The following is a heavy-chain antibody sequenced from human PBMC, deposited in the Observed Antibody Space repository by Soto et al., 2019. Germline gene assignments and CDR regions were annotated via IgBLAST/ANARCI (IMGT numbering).Heavy chain of an antibody. J-gene: IGHJ5*02. Sequence: QVQLVESGGGVVQPGRSLRLSCAASGFTFSSYGMHWVRQAPGKGLEWVAVIWYDGSNKYYADSVKGRFTISRDNSKNTLYLQMNSLRAEDTAVYYCAREDGYYDSSENWFDPWGQGTLVTVSS. D-gene: IGHD3-22*01. V-gene: IGHV3-33*01. CDR1: GFTFSSYG. CDR2: IWYDGSNK. CDR3: AREDGYYDSSENWFDP.